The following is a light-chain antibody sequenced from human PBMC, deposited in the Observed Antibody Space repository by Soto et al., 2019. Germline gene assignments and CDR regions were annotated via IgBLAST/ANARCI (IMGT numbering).Light chain of an antibody. Sequence: EIVLTQSPATLSLSPGERVTLSCRASQSVSNNYLAWYLQKPGVAPRLLIYDASSRATGIPARFSGSGSGTDFTLTISRLEPEDFAVYYCQQYGSSPNTFGQGTKLEIK. CDR2: DAS. V-gene: IGKV3D-20*01. CDR1: QSVSNNY. J-gene: IGKJ2*01. CDR3: QQYGSSPNT.